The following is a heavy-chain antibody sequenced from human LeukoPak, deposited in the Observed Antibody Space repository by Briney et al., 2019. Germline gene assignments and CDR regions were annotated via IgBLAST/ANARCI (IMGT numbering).Heavy chain of an antibody. CDR2: IYYSGST. CDR1: GGSISSSSYY. D-gene: IGHD3-22*01. Sequence: PSETLSLTCTVSGGSISSSSYYWGWIRQPPGKGLEWIGSIYYSGSTYYNPSLKSRVTISVDTSKNQFSLKLSSVTAADTAVYYCASRDYYDSSGYYDVDYWGQGTLVTVSS. V-gene: IGHV4-39*01. CDR3: ASRDYYDSSGYYDVDY. J-gene: IGHJ4*02.